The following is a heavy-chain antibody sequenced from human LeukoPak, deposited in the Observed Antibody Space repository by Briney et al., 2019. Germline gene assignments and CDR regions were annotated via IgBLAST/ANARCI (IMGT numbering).Heavy chain of an antibody. V-gene: IGHV4-34*01. CDR2: INHSGST. J-gene: IGHJ3*02. Sequence: SETLSLTCAVYGGSFSGYYWSWIRQPPGKGLEWIGEINHSGSTNYNPSLKSRVTISVDTSKNQFSLKLSSVTAADTAVYYCARVRYYYGSGSYYWPTKHDAFDIWGQGTMVTVSS. CDR3: ARVRYYYGSGSYYWPTKHDAFDI. D-gene: IGHD3-10*01. CDR1: GGSFSGYY.